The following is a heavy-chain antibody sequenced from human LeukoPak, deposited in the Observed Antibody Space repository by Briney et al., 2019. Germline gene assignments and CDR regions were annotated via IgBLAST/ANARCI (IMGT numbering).Heavy chain of an antibody. CDR2: IIPIFGTA. D-gene: IGHD5-18*01. V-gene: IGHV1-69*13. J-gene: IGHJ4*02. CDR3: ASFTGRGYSYGFYYFDY. Sequence: ASVKVSCKASGGTFSGYAISWVRQAPGQGLEWMGGIIPIFGTANYAQKFQGRVTITADESTSTAYMELSSLRSEDTAVYYCASFTGRGYSYGFYYFDYWGQGTLVTVSS. CDR1: GGTFSGYA.